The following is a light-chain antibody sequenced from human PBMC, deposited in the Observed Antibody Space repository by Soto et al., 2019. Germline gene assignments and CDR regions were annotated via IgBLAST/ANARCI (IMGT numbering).Light chain of an antibody. CDR1: SSDVGGYNY. J-gene: IGLJ2*01. Sequence: QSALTQPASVSGSPGQSITISCTGTSSDVGGYNYVSWYQQHPGKAPKLMIYDVSNRPSGVSNRFSGSKSGNTASLTISGLQAEDEADYYCISYTSSSTVLFGGVTKLTVL. CDR2: DVS. CDR3: ISYTSSSTVL. V-gene: IGLV2-14*01.